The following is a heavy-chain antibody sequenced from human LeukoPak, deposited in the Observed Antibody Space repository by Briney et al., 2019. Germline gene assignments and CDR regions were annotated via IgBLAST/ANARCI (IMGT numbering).Heavy chain of an antibody. J-gene: IGHJ4*02. CDR2: IYYSGST. D-gene: IGHD7-27*01. V-gene: IGHV4-31*03. CDR1: GGSISSGGYY. CDR3: ARETGANTGPSLVDH. Sequence: SETLSLTCTVSGGSISSGGYYWSWIRQHPGKGLEWIGYIYYSGSTYYNPSLKSRVTISVDTSKNQFSLKLSSVTAADTAVYYCARETGANTGPSLVDHWGQGTLVTVSS.